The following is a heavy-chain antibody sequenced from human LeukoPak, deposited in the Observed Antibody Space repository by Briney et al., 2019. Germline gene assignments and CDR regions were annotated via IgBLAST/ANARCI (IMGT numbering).Heavy chain of an antibody. D-gene: IGHD6-6*01. Sequence: GGSLRLSCAASGFTFSSYSMNWVRQAPGKGLEWVSSIGSSSSYIYYADSVKGRFTISRDNAKNSLYLQMNSLRAEDTAVYYCARGGEQLALDYWGQGTLVTVSS. V-gene: IGHV3-21*01. J-gene: IGHJ4*02. CDR3: ARGGEQLALDY. CDR2: IGSSSSYI. CDR1: GFTFSSYS.